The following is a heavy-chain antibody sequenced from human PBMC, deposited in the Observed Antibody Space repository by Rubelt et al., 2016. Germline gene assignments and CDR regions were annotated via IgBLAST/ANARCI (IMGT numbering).Heavy chain of an antibody. J-gene: IGHJ4*02. Sequence: QVQLQQWGAGLLKPSETLSLTRAVYGGSFSGYYWSWIRQPPGKGLEWIGEIIHSGSTNYNPSLKSRVTISVETSKNQFSLKLSSGTAADTAVYYCARGILLPYLWGQGTLVTVSS. CDR1: GGSFSGYY. CDR3: ARGILLPYL. CDR2: IIHSGST. V-gene: IGHV4-34*01. D-gene: IGHD2-15*01.